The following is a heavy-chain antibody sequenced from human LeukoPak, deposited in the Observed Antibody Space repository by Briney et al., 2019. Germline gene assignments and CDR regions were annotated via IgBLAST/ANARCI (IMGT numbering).Heavy chain of an antibody. V-gene: IGHV3-73*01. CDR2: IRNKANNYAT. D-gene: IGHD6-19*01. Sequence: GGSLRLSCAGPGFTLSDYTMHWVRQASGKGLEWVARIRNKANNYATEYGASVKGRFTISRDDAKNTAYLQMNSLKTEDTAIYYCSAGPSGWTEFFRHWGQGTLVTVSS. CDR3: SAGPSGWTEFFRH. J-gene: IGHJ1*01. CDR1: GFTLSDYT.